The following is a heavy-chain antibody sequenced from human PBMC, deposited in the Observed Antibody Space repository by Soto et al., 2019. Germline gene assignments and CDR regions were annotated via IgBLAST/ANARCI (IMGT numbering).Heavy chain of an antibody. CDR3: AKDICALDAFHI. CDR2: ISSGGSET. V-gene: IGHV3-30*18. CDR1: GLSSRTYG. J-gene: IGHJ3*02. Sequence: QVQLVESGGGVVPPGRSLRLSCAASGLSSRTYGMHWVRQAPGKGLEWVAAISSGGSETYYADSVKGRFTISRDNSKNTLYLQMNSVRAEDTAVYYCAKDICALDAFHIWGQGTMVTVSS.